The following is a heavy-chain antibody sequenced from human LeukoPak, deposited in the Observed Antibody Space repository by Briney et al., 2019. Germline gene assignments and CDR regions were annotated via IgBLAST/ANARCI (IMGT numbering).Heavy chain of an antibody. J-gene: IGHJ4*02. CDR1: GGSISSYY. CDR3: VRGGGFDY. Sequence: PSETLSLTCTVSGGSISSYYWSWIRQPPGKGLEWIGYIYYSGSTNYNPSLKSRVTISVDTSKNQFSLKLSSVTAADTAVYYCVRGGGFDYWGQGTLVTVSS. CDR2: IYYSGST. D-gene: IGHD3-16*01. V-gene: IGHV4-59*08.